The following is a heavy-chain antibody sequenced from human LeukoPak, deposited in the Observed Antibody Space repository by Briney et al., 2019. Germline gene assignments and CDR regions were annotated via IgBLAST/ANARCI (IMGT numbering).Heavy chain of an antibody. CDR2: IKEDGSEE. V-gene: IGHV3-7*01. J-gene: IGHJ4*02. CDR1: GFTFSAHW. D-gene: IGHD2-2*01. CDR3: ARYCSSATCIDS. Sequence: GGSLRLSCAASGFTFSAHWMSWVRQAPGKGLDWVANIKEDGSEERYADSVKGRVSISRDNAKNSLLLQMSSLRAEDTAVYYCARYCSSATCIDSWGQGTLVTVSS.